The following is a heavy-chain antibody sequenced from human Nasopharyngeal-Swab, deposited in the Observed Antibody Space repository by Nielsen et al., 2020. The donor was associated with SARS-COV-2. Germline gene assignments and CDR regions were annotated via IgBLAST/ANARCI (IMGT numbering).Heavy chain of an antibody. CDR1: GGTFSSYA. V-gene: IGHV1-69*10. CDR2: IIPILGIA. CDR3: AREDRSWIQLWAPTHFDY. J-gene: IGHJ4*02. Sequence: SVKVSCKASGGTFSSYAISWVRQAPGQGLEWMGGIIPILGIANYAQKFQGRVTITADKSTSTAYMELSSLRSEDTAVYYCAREDRSWIQLWAPTHFDYWGQGTLVTVSS. D-gene: IGHD5-18*01.